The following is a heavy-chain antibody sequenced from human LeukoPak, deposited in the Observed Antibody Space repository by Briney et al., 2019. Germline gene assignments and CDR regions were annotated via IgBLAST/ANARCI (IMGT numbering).Heavy chain of an antibody. D-gene: IGHD3-10*01. CDR2: ISSSDYSR. J-gene: IGHJ5*02. CDR1: GFSFSGHY. V-gene: IGHV3-11*01. CDR3: ARGKRRFDP. Sequence: GGSLRLSCAASGFSFSGHYMSWLRQAPGKGLEWLAYISSSDYSRYYADSVKGRFTISRDNTKNSLFLQMNSLRDGDTAVYYCARGKRRFDPWGQGTLVTVSS.